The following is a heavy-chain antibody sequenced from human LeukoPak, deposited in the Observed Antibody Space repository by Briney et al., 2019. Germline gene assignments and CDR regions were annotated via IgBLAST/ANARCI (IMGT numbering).Heavy chain of an antibody. D-gene: IGHD5-24*01. CDR3: ASWGGYNVDY. Sequence: PSETLSLTCAVYGGSFSGYYWSWIRQPPGKGLEWIGEINHSGSTNYNPSLKSGVTISVDMSKNQFSLKLSSVTAADTAVYYCASWGGYNVDYWGQGTLVTVSS. CDR2: INHSGST. V-gene: IGHV4-34*01. CDR1: GGSFSGYY. J-gene: IGHJ4*02.